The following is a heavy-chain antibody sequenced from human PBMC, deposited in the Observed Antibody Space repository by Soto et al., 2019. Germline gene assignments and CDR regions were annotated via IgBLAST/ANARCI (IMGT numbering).Heavy chain of an antibody. V-gene: IGHV3-11*05. CDR1: GFTFSDYY. J-gene: IGHJ6*02. Sequence: QVQLVESGGGLVKPGGSLRLSCAASGFTFSDYYMSWIRQAPGKGLEWVSYISSSSSYTNYADSVKGRFTISRDNAKNSLYRQMNSLRAEDTAVYYCARVVGSSWSYYYYGMDVWGQGTTVTVSS. CDR3: ARVVGSSWSYYYYGMDV. CDR2: ISSSSSYT. D-gene: IGHD6-13*01.